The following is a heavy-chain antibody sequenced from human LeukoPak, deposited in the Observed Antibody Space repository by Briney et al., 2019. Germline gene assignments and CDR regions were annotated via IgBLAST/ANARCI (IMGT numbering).Heavy chain of an antibody. V-gene: IGHV1-69*04. CDR1: GGTFSSYA. J-gene: IGHJ4*02. D-gene: IGHD4-17*01. CDR2: IIPILGIA. CDR3: ARDPMTTVSSYFDY. Sequence: SVKVSCKASGGTFSSYAISWVRQAPGQGLEWMGRIIPILGIANYAQKFQGRVTITADKSTSTAYMELSSLRSEDTAVYYCARDPMTTVSSYFDYWGQGTLVTVSS.